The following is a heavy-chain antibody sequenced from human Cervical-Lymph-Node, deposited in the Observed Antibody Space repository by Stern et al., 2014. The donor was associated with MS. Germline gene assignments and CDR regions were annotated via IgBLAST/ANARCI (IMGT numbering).Heavy chain of an antibody. J-gene: IGHJ4*02. CDR2: INPNSGGT. CDR1: GYTFTDFH. CDR3: ARDTPNDSSGYFTY. D-gene: IGHD3-22*01. Sequence: QLVQSGAEVRKPGASVKVSCKASGYTFTDFHIHWVRQAPGQGLEWTGRINPNSGGTNYAQKFQGRVTMSRDTSIGTAYMELSRLRPYDTAVYYCARDTPNDSSGYFTYWGQGTLVTVSS. V-gene: IGHV1-2*06.